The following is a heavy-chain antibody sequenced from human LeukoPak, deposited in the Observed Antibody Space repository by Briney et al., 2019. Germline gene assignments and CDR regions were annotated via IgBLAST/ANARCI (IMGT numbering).Heavy chain of an antibody. D-gene: IGHD3-3*01. J-gene: IGHJ4*02. Sequence: PGGSLRLACAASGFTFSSYGMHWVRQAPGKGLEWMAFRRHDGSNKYYADSVKGRFTISRDNSKNTLYLQMNSLRAEDTAVYYCAKDPLYYDFWSGYSSHFDYWGQGTLVTVSS. CDR2: RRHDGSNK. CDR1: GFTFSSYG. V-gene: IGHV3-30*02. CDR3: AKDPLYYDFWSGYSSHFDY.